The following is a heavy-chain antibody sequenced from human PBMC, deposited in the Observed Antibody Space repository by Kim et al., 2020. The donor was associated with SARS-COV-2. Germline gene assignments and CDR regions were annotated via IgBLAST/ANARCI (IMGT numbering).Heavy chain of an antibody. V-gene: IGHV1-2*04. Sequence: ASVKVSCKASGYTFTGYYMHWVRQAPGQGLEWMGWINPNSGGTNYAQKFQGWVTMTRDTSISTAYMELSRLRSDDTAVYYCARDLGWNDVNAFDIWGQGTMVTVSS. CDR2: INPNSGGT. CDR3: ARDLGWNDVNAFDI. CDR1: GYTFTGYY. J-gene: IGHJ3*02. D-gene: IGHD1-1*01.